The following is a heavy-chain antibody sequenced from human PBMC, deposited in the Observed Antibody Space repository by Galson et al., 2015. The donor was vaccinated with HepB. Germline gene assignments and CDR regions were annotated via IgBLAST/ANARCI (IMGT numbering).Heavy chain of an antibody. J-gene: IGHJ6*02. CDR2: ISAYNGNT. CDR1: GYTFTSYG. D-gene: IGHD3-10*01. CDR3: AVLWFGELSKPRGYYYYYGMDV. V-gene: IGHV1-18*04. Sequence: SVKVSCKASGYTFTSYGISWVRQAPGQGLEWMGWISAYNGNTNYAQKLQGRVTMTTDTSTSTAYMELRSLRSDDTAVYYCAVLWFGELSKPRGYYYYYGMDVWGQGTTVTVSS.